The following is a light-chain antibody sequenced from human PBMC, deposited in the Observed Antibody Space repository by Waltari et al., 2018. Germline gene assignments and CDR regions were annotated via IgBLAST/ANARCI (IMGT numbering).Light chain of an antibody. CDR2: GKN. J-gene: IGLJ2*01. CDR1: SLSSYY. Sequence: SSELTQDPAVSVALGQTASITCQGDSLSSYYASWYQPKPGQAPVLVIYGKNNRPSGIPDRFSGSSSGNTASLTITGAQAEDEADYYCNSRDSSGNHVVFGGGTKLTVL. V-gene: IGLV3-19*01. CDR3: NSRDSSGNHVV.